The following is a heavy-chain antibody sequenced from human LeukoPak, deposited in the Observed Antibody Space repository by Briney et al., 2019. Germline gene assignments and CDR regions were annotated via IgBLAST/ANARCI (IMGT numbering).Heavy chain of an antibody. D-gene: IGHD3-22*01. CDR2: INPNSGGT. J-gene: IGHJ4*02. Sequence: EASVKVSCKASGYTFTDYYIQWVRQAPGQGLEWMGWINPNSGGTNYAQSFQGRVTRTRDTSISTAYMELSRLRSDDTAVYYCARQDYYDSTGLDYWGQGTLVTVSS. CDR1: GYTFTDYY. CDR3: ARQDYYDSTGLDY. V-gene: IGHV1-2*02.